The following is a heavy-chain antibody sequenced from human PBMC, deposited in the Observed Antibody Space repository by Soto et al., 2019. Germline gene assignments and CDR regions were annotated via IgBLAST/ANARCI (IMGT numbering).Heavy chain of an antibody. J-gene: IGHJ6*02. Sequence: SETLSLTCAVYGGSFSGYYWSWIRQPPGKGLEWIGEINHSGSTNYSPSLKSRVTISVDTSKNQFSLKLTSVTAADTAVYYCARIVLMVPGGYYYGMDVWGPGTTMTV. CDR1: GGSFSGYY. V-gene: IGHV4-34*01. CDR2: INHSGST. D-gene: IGHD2-8*01. CDR3: ARIVLMVPGGYYYGMDV.